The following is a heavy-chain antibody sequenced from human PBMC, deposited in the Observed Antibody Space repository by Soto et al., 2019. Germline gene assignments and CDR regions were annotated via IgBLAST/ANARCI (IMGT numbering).Heavy chain of an antibody. D-gene: IGHD3-16*01. CDR3: ARHPAIAKFENGLDV. V-gene: IGHV4-59*08. CDR1: GGSVNYLY. J-gene: IGHJ6*02. Sequence: SETLSLTCTVSGGSVNYLYWSWIRQPPGKGLEWIGYIYYNGFTIYNPSLKSRVTISIDTSKNQFSLNLSSVTAADTAMYFCARHPAIAKFENGLDVWGQGTTVTVSS. CDR2: IYYNGFT.